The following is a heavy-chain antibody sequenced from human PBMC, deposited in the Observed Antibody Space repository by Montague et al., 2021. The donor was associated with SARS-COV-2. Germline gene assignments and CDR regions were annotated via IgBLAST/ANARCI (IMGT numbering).Heavy chain of an antibody. Sequence: SLRLSCAASGFTFSSYAMSWVRQAPGKGLEWVSGISFSGDSTYYADSVKGRFTISRDNSKNTLYLQMNSLRAEDTAVYYCAKAITYYHRYGNAFHIWGQGTIVTVSS. CDR2: ISFSGDST. V-gene: IGHV3-23*01. CDR1: GFTFSSYA. J-gene: IGHJ3*02. CDR3: AKAITYYHRYGNAFHI. D-gene: IGHD5-12*01.